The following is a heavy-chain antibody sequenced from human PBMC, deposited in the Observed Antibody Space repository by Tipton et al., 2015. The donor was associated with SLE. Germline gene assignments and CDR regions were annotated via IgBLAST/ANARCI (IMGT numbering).Heavy chain of an antibody. CDR1: GGSFSGYY. J-gene: IGHJ2*01. V-gene: IGHV4-34*01. Sequence: TLSLTCAVYGGSFSGYYWTWIRQPPGKGLEWIGEINHSGNTNFNSSRKSRVTISVDTSRNQFSLKLTSVTAADTAVYFCARVPLGQRQTGYWYFDLWGRGTLVTVSS. CDR3: ARVPLGQRQTGYWYFDL. CDR2: INHSGNT. D-gene: IGHD1/OR15-1a*01.